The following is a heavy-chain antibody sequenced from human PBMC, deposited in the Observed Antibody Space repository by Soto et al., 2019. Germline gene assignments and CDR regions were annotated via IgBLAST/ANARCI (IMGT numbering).Heavy chain of an antibody. J-gene: IGHJ4*02. Sequence: ASVKVSCKASGYTFTGYYMHWVRQAPGQGLEWMGWINPNSGGTNYAQKFQGRVTTTRDTSISTAYMELSRLRSDDTAVYYCASGGSSGCYPISFDYWGQGSLVPVSS. CDR1: GYTFTGYY. CDR2: INPNSGGT. CDR3: ASGGSSGCYPISFDY. D-gene: IGHD6-19*01. V-gene: IGHV1-2*02.